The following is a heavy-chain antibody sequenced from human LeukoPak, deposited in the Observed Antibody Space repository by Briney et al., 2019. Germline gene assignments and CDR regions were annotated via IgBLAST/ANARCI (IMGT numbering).Heavy chain of an antibody. V-gene: IGHV3-66*02. CDR3: ARVGYSSSWYYYFHY. J-gene: IGHJ4*02. D-gene: IGHD6-13*01. CDR1: GFTVSSNY. CDR2: IYSGGST. Sequence: PGGSLRLSCAASGFTVSSNYMSWGRQGPGEGLWWVSVIYSGGSTYYADSVKGRFTISRDNSKNTLYLQMNSLRAEGTAVYYCARVGYSSSWYYYFHYWGQGTLVTVSS.